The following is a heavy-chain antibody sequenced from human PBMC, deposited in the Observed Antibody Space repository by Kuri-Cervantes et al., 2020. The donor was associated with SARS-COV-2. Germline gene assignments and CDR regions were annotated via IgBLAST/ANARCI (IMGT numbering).Heavy chain of an antibody. CDR1: GFTFSGHW. CDR3: VKDGYCSSTSCYAYFDY. V-gene: IGHV3-74*01. D-gene: IGHD2-2*01. CDR2: INPDGSYT. J-gene: IGHJ4*02. Sequence: GGSLRLSCAASGFTFSGHWIHWVRQAPGKGLVWVSRINPDGSYTNNADSVKGRFTLSRDNSKNTLYLQMNSLRAEDTAVYYCVKDGYCSSTSCYAYFDYWGQGTLVTVSS.